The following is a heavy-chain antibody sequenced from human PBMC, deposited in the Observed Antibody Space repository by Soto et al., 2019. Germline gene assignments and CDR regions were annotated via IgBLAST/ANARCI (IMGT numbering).Heavy chain of an antibody. J-gene: IGHJ6*03. Sequence: SETLSLTCAVYGGSFSGYYWSWILQPPWKGLEWIGEINHSGSTNYNPSLKSRVTISVDTSKNQFSLKLSSVTAADTAVYYCAGMIAARNFYYYYYMDVWGKGTTVTVSS. V-gene: IGHV4-34*01. CDR2: INHSGST. CDR1: GGSFSGYY. D-gene: IGHD6-6*01. CDR3: AGMIAARNFYYYYYMDV.